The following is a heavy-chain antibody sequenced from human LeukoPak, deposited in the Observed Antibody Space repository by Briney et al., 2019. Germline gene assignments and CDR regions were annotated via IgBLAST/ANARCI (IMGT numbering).Heavy chain of an antibody. CDR1: GYTFTSYY. Sequence: ASVKVSCKASGYTFTSYYMHWVRQAPGQGLEWMGWMNPNSGNTGYAQKFQGRVTMTRNTPISTAYLELSSLGSDDTAVYFCARDNYPNGMDVWGQGTTVTVSS. CDR3: ARDNYPNGMDV. D-gene: IGHD4-11*01. V-gene: IGHV1-8*02. CDR2: MNPNSGNT. J-gene: IGHJ6*02.